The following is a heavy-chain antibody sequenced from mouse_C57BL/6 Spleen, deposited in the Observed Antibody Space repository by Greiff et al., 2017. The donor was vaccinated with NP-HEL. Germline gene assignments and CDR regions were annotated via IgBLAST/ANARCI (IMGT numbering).Heavy chain of an antibody. J-gene: IGHJ3*01. CDR3: ARGDYGSSYGLAY. Sequence: VKLQQSGAELVRPGSSVKVSCKASGYAFTNYLIEWVKQRPGQGLEWIGVINPGSGGTNYNEKFKGKATLTADKSSSTAYMQLSSLTSEDSAVYFCARGDYGSSYGLAYWGQGTLVTVSA. V-gene: IGHV1-54*01. CDR1: GYAFTNYL. D-gene: IGHD1-1*01. CDR2: INPGSGGT.